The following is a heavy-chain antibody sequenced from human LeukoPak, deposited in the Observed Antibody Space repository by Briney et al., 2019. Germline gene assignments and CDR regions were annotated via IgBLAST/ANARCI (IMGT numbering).Heavy chain of an antibody. J-gene: IGHJ4*02. V-gene: IGHV3-11*03. CDR1: GFTFIDYS. CDR2: ISPTSDYT. D-gene: IGHD6-13*01. CDR3: ARCQYNSSPDF. Sequence: GGSLRLSCAASGFTFIDYSMSWIRQAPGKGLERVSYISPTSDYTSYADSVKGRFTIFRDNAKNSLFLQMNSLRVEDTAVYYCARCQYNSSPDFWGQGTLVTVSS.